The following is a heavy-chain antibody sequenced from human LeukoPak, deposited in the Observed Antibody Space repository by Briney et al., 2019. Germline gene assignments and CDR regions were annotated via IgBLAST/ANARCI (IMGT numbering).Heavy chain of an antibody. D-gene: IGHD5-12*01. CDR1: GFTFSSYA. V-gene: IGHV3-23*01. CDR2: ISGSGGST. CDR3: AKQAYSGYDYPGYYFDY. Sequence: GGSLRLSCAASGFTFSSYAMSWVRQAPGQGLEWVSAISGSGGSTYYADSVKGRFTISRDNSKNTLSLQMNSLRAEDTAVYYCAKQAYSGYDYPGYYFDYWGQGTLVTVPS. J-gene: IGHJ4*02.